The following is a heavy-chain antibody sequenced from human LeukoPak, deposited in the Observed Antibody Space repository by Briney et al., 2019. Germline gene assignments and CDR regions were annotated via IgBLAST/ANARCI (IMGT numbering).Heavy chain of an antibody. D-gene: IGHD2-15*01. CDR1: GGSFSGYY. CDR3: ARDSLRGDGYCSGGSCYIY. J-gene: IGHJ4*02. V-gene: IGHV4-34*01. CDR2: INHSGST. Sequence: SETLSLTCAVYGGSFSGYYWSWIRQPPGKGLEWIGEINHSGSTNYNPSLKSRVTISVDTSKNQFSLKLSSVTAADTAVYYCARDSLRGDGYCSGGSCYIYWGQGTLVTVSS.